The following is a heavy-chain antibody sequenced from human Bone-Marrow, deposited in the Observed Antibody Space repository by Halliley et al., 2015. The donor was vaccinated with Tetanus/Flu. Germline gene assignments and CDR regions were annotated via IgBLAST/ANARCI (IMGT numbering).Heavy chain of an antibody. CDR1: GYTFTSYG. V-gene: IGHV1-18*04. D-gene: IGHD3-22*01. CDR3: AGGGSDLYSSGFIY. J-gene: IGHJ4*02. CDR2: ISAYNGNT. Sequence: QLVQSGAEVKKPGASVKVSCRASGYTFTSYGFSWVRQAPGQGLEWMGWISAYNGNTKYAQKLQGRVTMTTDTSTSTAYMELRSLRSDDTAVYFCAGGGSDLYSSGFIYWGQGTLVTVSS.